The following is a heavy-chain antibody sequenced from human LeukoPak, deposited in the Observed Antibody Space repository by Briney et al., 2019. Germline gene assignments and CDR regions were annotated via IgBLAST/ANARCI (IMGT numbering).Heavy chain of an antibody. CDR3: ARGRINSSGYFDY. Sequence: SETLSLTCTVSGGSFSSGSYYWSWIRQPPGKGLEWIGYIYYSGNTNYNPSLKSRLTISEDTPKNQFPLKLSSVTAADTTVYFCARGRINSSGYFDYWGQGTLVTVSS. D-gene: IGHD6-19*01. CDR1: GGSFSSGSYY. J-gene: IGHJ4*02. V-gene: IGHV4-61*01. CDR2: IYYSGNT.